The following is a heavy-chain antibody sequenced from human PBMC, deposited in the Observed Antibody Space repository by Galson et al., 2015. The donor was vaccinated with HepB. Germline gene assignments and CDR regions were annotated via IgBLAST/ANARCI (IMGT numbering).Heavy chain of an antibody. D-gene: IGHD3-22*01. Sequence: LRLSCAASGFTFSSYSMNWVRQAPGKGLEWVSYISSSSSTIYYADSVKGRFTISRGNAKNSLYLQMNSLRAEDTAVYYCATSSGYYYFDYWGQGTLVTVSS. CDR1: GFTFSSYS. CDR2: ISSSSSTI. J-gene: IGHJ4*02. CDR3: ATSSGYYYFDY. V-gene: IGHV3-48*01.